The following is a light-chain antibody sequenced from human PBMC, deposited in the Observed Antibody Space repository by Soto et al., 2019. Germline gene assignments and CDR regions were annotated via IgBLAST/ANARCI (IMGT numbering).Light chain of an antibody. CDR2: GNT. J-gene: IGLJ1*01. V-gene: IGLV1-40*01. Sequence: QSVLTQPPSVSGAPGQRVTISCTGSTSNIGADYDVHWYQHLPGTAPKLLIFGNTIRPSGVPDRFSGSRSGTSASLAITGLQADDEADYYCQSYDNNLPALYVFGTGTKVTDL. CDR3: QSYDNNLPALYV. CDR1: TSNIGADYD.